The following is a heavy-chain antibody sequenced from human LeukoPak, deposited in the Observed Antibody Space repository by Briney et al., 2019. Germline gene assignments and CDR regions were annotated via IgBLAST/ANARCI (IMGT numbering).Heavy chain of an antibody. CDR1: GFTFNNYA. Sequence: GGSLRLSCAASGFTFNNYAMSWVRQAPGKGLEWVSDISGSGGNTYYAASVKGRFTISRDNSKNTLYLQMNSLRAEDTAVYYCAKDLRTRYDSSGYYPNDAFDIWGQGTMVTVSS. D-gene: IGHD3-22*01. CDR2: ISGSGGNT. CDR3: AKDLRTRYDSSGYYPNDAFDI. J-gene: IGHJ3*02. V-gene: IGHV3-23*01.